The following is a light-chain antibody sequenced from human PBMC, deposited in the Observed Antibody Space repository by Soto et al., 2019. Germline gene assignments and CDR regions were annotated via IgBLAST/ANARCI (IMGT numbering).Light chain of an antibody. CDR3: QQYNSYSPT. V-gene: IGKV1-5*03. Sequence: DLQITHAPSTLSASVGDRVTTTCRASQSISIWLALYQQKAGKAPNLLIYKASRLESGVPSRFSGSGSETEFTLTISGLQPGDSATYYCQQYNSYSPTFGQGTKVDIK. CDR2: KAS. J-gene: IGKJ1*01. CDR1: QSISIW.